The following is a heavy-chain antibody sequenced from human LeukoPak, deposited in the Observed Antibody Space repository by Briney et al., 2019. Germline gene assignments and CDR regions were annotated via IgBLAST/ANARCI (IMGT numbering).Heavy chain of an antibody. J-gene: IGHJ1*01. Sequence: GGSLRPSCAASGFTFSSYGMHWVRQAPGKGLEWVAVISYDGSNKYYADSVKGRFTISRDNSKNTLYLQMNSLRAEDTAVYYCAKDGLAHGAAAHFQHWGQGTLVTVSS. CDR1: GFTFSSYG. V-gene: IGHV3-30*18. CDR2: ISYDGSNK. CDR3: AKDGLAHGAAAHFQH. D-gene: IGHD1-26*01.